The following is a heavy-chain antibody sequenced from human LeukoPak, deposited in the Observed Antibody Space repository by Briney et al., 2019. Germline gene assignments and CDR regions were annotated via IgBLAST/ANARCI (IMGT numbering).Heavy chain of an antibody. CDR3: ASALIAAR. CDR1: GFTFSNYW. Sequence: GGSLRLSCAASGFTFSNYWMTWVRQAPGKGLEWVANIKQDGSEKYYVDSVKGRFTISRDNAENSLFLQTNNLRPEDTAAYYCASALIAARWGQGTMVTVSS. J-gene: IGHJ3*01. D-gene: IGHD6-13*01. V-gene: IGHV3-7*01. CDR2: IKQDGSEK.